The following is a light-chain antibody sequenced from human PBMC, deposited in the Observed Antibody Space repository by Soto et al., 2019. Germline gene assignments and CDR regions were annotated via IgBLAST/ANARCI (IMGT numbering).Light chain of an antibody. CDR1: ESVGSN. Sequence: EIVMTQAPATQSVSPGEGATLSCRASESVGSNLAWYQQKPGQAPRLLIYGASNRATGIPARFSGSGSGTQFTLTISGLQSEGFAVYWCQQYKDWPAITFGQGTRLEIK. CDR3: QQYKDWPAIT. V-gene: IGKV3-15*01. CDR2: GAS. J-gene: IGKJ5*01.